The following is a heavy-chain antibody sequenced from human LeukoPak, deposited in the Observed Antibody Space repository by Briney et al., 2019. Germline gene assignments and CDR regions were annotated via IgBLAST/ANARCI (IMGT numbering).Heavy chain of an antibody. CDR3: AKLLTGYYGNWFDP. CDR2: FYQGGNT. D-gene: IGHD3-9*01. Sequence: GSLRLSCAASGFTFSSYSMNWVRQAPGKGLEWIGTFYQGGNTFYNPSLRGRGTISIDTSKNQFSLKLTSVTAADTAVYYCAKLLTGYYGNWFDPWGQGTLVTVSS. CDR1: GFTFSSYS. J-gene: IGHJ5*02. V-gene: IGHV4-59*04.